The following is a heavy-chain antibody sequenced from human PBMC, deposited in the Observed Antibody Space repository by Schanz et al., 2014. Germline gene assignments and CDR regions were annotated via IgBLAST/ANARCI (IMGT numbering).Heavy chain of an antibody. D-gene: IGHD5-12*01. CDR3: ARKVVATIGGYYDN. J-gene: IGHJ4*02. CDR2: VSRSTPDI. CDR1: GFIFRSFG. Sequence: GQLVESGGGVVQPGKSLRLSCATSGFIFRSFGIHWVRQAPGKGLEWVSYVSRSTPDIYYADSVKGRFTMSRDNAKNSVFLQMNSLRAEDTAVYYCARKVVATIGGYYDNWGQGTLVIVSS. V-gene: IGHV3-21*04.